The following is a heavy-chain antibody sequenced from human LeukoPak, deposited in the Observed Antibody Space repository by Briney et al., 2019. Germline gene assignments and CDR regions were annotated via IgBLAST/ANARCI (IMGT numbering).Heavy chain of an antibody. D-gene: IGHD3-9*01. CDR2: INPNSGGT. V-gene: IGHV1-2*02. Sequence: GASVKVSCKASGYTFTGYYMHWVRQAPGQGLEWMGWINPNSGGTNYAQKLQGRVTMTTDTYTSTAYMELRSLRSDDTAVYYCARDRGLESDILTGFEDWGQGTRVTFSS. J-gene: IGHJ4*02. CDR3: ARDRGLESDILTGFED. CDR1: GYTFTGYY.